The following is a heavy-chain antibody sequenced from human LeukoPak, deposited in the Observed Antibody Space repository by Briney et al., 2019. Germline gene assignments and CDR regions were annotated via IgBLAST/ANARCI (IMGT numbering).Heavy chain of an antibody. CDR3: ARKGYSGSYGTNY. J-gene: IGHJ4*02. CDR2: INHSGSS. D-gene: IGHD1-26*01. V-gene: IGHV4-34*01. CDR1: GGSFNGYY. Sequence: SETLSLTCAVYGGSFNGYYWSWIRQPPGKGLEWIGDINHSGSSNYNPSLKSRVTISVDTSKNQFSLKLSSVTAADTDVYYCARKGYSGSYGTNYWGQGTLVTVS.